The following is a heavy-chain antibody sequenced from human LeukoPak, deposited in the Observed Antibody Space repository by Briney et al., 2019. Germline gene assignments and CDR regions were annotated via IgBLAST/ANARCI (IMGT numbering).Heavy chain of an antibody. V-gene: IGHV3-21*01. Sequence: GGSLRLSCAASGFTFSSYSMNWVRQAPGKGLEWVSSISSSSSYIYYADSVKGRFTISRDNAKNSLYLQMNSLRAEDTAVYYCARDRIVARDWFDPWGQGTLVTVSS. D-gene: IGHD6-6*01. J-gene: IGHJ5*02. CDR2: ISSSSSYI. CDR1: GFTFSSYS. CDR3: ARDRIVARDWFDP.